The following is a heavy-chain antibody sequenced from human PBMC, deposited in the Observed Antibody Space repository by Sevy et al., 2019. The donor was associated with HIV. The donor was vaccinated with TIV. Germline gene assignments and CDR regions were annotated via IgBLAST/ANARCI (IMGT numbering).Heavy chain of an antibody. Sequence: GGSLRLSCAASGFTFSSYAMHWVRQAPGKGLEWVAVISYDGSNKYYADSVKGRFTISRDNSKNTLYLQMNSLRAGDTAVYYCASVYYDSSGYPHWGQGTLVTVSS. CDR1: GFTFSSYA. CDR3: ASVYYDSSGYPH. V-gene: IGHV3-30-3*01. CDR2: ISYDGSNK. J-gene: IGHJ1*01. D-gene: IGHD3-22*01.